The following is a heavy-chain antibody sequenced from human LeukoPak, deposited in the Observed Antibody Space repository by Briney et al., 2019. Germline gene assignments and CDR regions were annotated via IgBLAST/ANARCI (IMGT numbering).Heavy chain of an antibody. V-gene: IGHV3-74*01. D-gene: IGHD3-9*01. CDR2: INTDGSTT. Sequence: AGGSLRLSCAASGFTFSRNWVHWVRQAPGKGLVWVSRINTDGSTTTYADAVKGRFTISRDNSKNTLYLQMNSLRAEDTAVYYCAREGSDIHSHDYWGQGTLVTVSS. CDR3: AREGSDIHSHDY. J-gene: IGHJ4*02. CDR1: GFTFSRNW.